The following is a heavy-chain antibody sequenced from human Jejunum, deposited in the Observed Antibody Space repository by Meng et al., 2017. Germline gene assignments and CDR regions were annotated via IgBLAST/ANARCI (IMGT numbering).Heavy chain of an antibody. CDR1: GSTFSNAW. Sequence: GGPLRFSCAAFGSTFSNAWMSWVRQAPGKGLEWLGRLKSKTDGGTTDYAAPVRGRFTISRDDSINTLYLQMNSLKTEDTAVYFCTTAAQQCSNNACYESFYFDFWGQGALVTVSS. V-gene: IGHV3-15*01. D-gene: IGHD2-8*01. CDR2: LKSKTDGGTT. J-gene: IGHJ4*02. CDR3: TTAAQQCSNNACYESFYFDF.